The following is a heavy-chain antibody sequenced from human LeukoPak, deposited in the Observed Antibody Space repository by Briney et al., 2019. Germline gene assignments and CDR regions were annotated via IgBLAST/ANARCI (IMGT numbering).Heavy chain of an antibody. CDR1: GFTFDDYA. D-gene: IGHD2-15*01. CDR2: ISYDGSNK. J-gene: IGHJ4*02. Sequence: GGSLRLSCAASGFTFDDYAMHWVRQAPGKGLEWVAVISYDGSNKYYADSVKCRFTISRDNSKNTLYLQMNSLRAEDTAVYYCAKDYSGGSLLGSLDYWGQGTLVTVSS. CDR3: AKDYSGGSLLGSLDY. V-gene: IGHV3-30*18.